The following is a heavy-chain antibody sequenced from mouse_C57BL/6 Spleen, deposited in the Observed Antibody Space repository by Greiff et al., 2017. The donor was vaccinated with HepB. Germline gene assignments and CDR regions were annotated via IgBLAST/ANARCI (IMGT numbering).Heavy chain of an antibody. D-gene: IGHD2-5*01. CDR1: GYTFTDYY. Sequence: EVQLQQSGPELVKPGASVKISCKASGYTFTDYYMNWVKQSHGKSLEWIGDINPNNGGTSYNQKFKGKATLTVDKSSSTAYMELRSLTSEDSAVYYCARSYYSKDWYFDVWGTGTTVTVSS. V-gene: IGHV1-26*01. J-gene: IGHJ1*03. CDR3: ARSYYSKDWYFDV. CDR2: INPNNGGT.